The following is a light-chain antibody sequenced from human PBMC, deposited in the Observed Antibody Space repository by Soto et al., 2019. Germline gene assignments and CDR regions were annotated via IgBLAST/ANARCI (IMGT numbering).Light chain of an antibody. J-gene: IGLJ2*01. CDR2: ENN. CDR3: GTWDSSLSKGV. Sequence: QSVLTQPPSVSAAPGQKVTISCSGSSSNIGNNYVSWYQQLPGTAPKLLIYENNKRPSGIPDRFSGSKSGTSATLGITGLQTGDEADYYCGTWDSSLSKGVFGGGTQLTVL. V-gene: IGLV1-51*02. CDR1: SSNIGNNY.